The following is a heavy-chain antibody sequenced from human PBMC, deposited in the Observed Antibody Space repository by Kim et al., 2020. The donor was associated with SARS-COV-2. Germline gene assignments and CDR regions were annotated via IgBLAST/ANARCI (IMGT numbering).Heavy chain of an antibody. CDR2: INHSGST. D-gene: IGHD3-10*01. V-gene: IGHV4-34*01. CDR3: ARGGYYYGSGSYWFDP. J-gene: IGHJ5*02. Sequence: SETLSLTCAVYGGSFSGYYWSWIRQPPGKGLEWIGEINHSGSTNYNPSLKSRVTISVDTSKNQFSLKLSSVTAADTAVYYCARGGYYYGSGSYWFDPWGQGTLVTVSS. CDR1: GGSFSGYY.